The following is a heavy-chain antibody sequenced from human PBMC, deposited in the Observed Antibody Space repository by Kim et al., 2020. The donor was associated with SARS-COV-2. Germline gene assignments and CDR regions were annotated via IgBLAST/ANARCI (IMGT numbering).Heavy chain of an antibody. D-gene: IGHD4-17*01. J-gene: IGHJ3*01. CDR3: ARDLWTTVTFGS. CDR2: IYSGGST. Sequence: GGSLRLSCAASGFTVSSNYMSWVRQAPGKGLEWVSVIYSGGSTYYADSVKGRFTISRDNSKNTLYLQMNSLRAEDTAVYYCARDLWTTVTFGSWGQGTMVTVSS. CDR1: GFTVSSNY. V-gene: IGHV3-53*01.